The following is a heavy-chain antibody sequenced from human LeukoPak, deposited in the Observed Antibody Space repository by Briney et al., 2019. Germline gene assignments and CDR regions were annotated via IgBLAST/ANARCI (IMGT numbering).Heavy chain of an antibody. V-gene: IGHV3-7*01. CDR3: ARGANEYDSSGYFFLAGYLQH. D-gene: IGHD3-22*01. CDR2: IKQDGSEK. Sequence: PGGSLRLSCAASGFTFSSYWMSWVRQAPGEGLEWVGNIKQDGSEKYYVDSVKGRFTISRDNPKNLVYLQMNSLRAEDTAVYYCARGANEYDSSGYFFLAGYLQHWGQGTLVTVSS. J-gene: IGHJ1*01. CDR1: GFTFSSYW.